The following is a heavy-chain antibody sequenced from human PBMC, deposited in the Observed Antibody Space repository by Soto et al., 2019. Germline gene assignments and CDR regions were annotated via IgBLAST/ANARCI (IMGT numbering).Heavy chain of an antibody. CDR3: ASNGYSSSPIDY. J-gene: IGHJ4*02. Sequence: SETLSLTCTVSGGSISSSSYYWGWIRQPPGKGLEWIGSIYYSGSTYYNPSLKSRVTISVNTSKNQFSLKLSSVTAADTAVYYCASNGYSSSPIDYWGQGTLVTVSS. D-gene: IGHD6-13*01. CDR1: GGSISSSSYY. CDR2: IYYSGST. V-gene: IGHV4-39*01.